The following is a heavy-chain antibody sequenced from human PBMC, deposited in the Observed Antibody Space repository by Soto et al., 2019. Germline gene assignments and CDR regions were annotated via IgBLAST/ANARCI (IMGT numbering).Heavy chain of an antibody. CDR1: GYTFTNYG. J-gene: IGHJ4*02. CDR3: APHTLDTGMPSGY. Sequence: QVQLVQSGAEVREPGASVKVSCKASGYTFTNYGVSWVRQAPGQGLEWMGWIGGYKGNTNYAQKLQGRVTVNTDTSTSTAYMELRSLRSDDTAVYYCAPHTLDTGMPSGYWGQGTLVTVSS. CDR2: IGGYKGNT. D-gene: IGHD5-18*01. V-gene: IGHV1-18*01.